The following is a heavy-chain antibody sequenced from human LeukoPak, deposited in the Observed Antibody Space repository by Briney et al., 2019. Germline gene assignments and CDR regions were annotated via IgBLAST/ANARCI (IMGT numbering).Heavy chain of an antibody. CDR1: GGTFSSYT. Sequence: SVKVSCKASGGTFSSYTFSWVRQAPGQGLEWMGRIIPILGITNYTQKFQGRVTITADKSTTTVYMELNSLRSEDTAVYYCARVADNSGYTFDSWGQGTLVTVSS. V-gene: IGHV1-69*02. CDR3: ARVADNSGYTFDS. D-gene: IGHD3-22*01. CDR2: IIPILGIT. J-gene: IGHJ4*02.